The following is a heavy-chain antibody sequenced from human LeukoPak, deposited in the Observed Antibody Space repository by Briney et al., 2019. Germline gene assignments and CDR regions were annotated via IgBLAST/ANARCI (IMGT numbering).Heavy chain of an antibody. CDR3: ARGEGRYHSSGWYWNY. V-gene: IGHV1-18*04. D-gene: IGHD6-19*01. Sequence: AVNVPHKASGNSLTRYGIIGLRQAPGQGLAGMGWINVYNGNKNYAHKPQGRVTMTNDSSTSTSYMELRSLRSDDTAVYYCARGEGRYHSSGWYWNYWGQGTLVTVSS. CDR2: INVYNGNK. J-gene: IGHJ4*02. CDR1: GNSLTRYG.